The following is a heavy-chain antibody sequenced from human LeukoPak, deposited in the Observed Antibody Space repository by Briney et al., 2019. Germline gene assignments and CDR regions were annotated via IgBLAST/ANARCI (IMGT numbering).Heavy chain of an antibody. D-gene: IGHD2-8*02. CDR2: INHSGST. Sequence: PSETLSLTCAVYGGSFSGYYWSWIRQPPGKGLEWIGEINHSGSTNCNPSLKSRVTISVDTSKNQFSLKLSSVTAADTAVYYCASLPGSGVLARFDYWGQGTLATVSS. V-gene: IGHV4-34*01. CDR3: ASLPGSGVLARFDY. J-gene: IGHJ4*02. CDR1: GGSFSGYY.